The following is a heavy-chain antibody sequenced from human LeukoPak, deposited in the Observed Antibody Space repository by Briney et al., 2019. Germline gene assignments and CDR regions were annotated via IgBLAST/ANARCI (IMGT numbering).Heavy chain of an antibody. CDR1: GGSISSYY. CDR3: ARDQPDYYDSSGYYFTAFDP. V-gene: IGHV4-4*07. J-gene: IGHJ5*02. Sequence: SETLSLTCTVSGGSISSYYWSWIRQPAGKGLEWIGRIYTSGSTNCNPSLKSRVTMSVDTSKNKFSLKLSSVTAADTAVYYCARDQPDYYDSSGYYFTAFDPWGQETLVTVSS. CDR2: IYTSGST. D-gene: IGHD3-22*01.